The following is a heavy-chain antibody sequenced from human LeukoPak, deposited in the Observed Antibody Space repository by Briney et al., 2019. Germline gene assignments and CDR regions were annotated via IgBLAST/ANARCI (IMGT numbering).Heavy chain of an antibody. D-gene: IGHD5-12*01. CDR1: GFTFSSYA. CDR3: AKSYNGYESKPDY. CDR2: ISNSGGRT. Sequence: GRSLRLSCAASGFTFSSYAMSWVRQAPGKGLEWVSSISNSGGRTFYTDSVKGRFTISRDNSKTTLYLQMNSLRAEDTAVYYCAKSYNGYESKPDYWGQGTLVTVSS. V-gene: IGHV3-23*01. J-gene: IGHJ4*02.